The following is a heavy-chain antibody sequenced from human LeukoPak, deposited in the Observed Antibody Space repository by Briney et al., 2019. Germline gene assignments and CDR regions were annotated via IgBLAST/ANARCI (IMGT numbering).Heavy chain of an antibody. J-gene: IGHJ4*02. CDR2: INPSGGST. CDR3: ARGGDSSGWYQWGDDY. V-gene: IGHV1-46*01. CDR1: GYTFTSYY. D-gene: IGHD6-19*01. Sequence: GASVKVSCKASGYTFTSYYMHWVRQAPGQGLEWMGIINPSGGSTSYAQKSKGRVTMTRDTSTSTVYMELSSLRSEDTAVYYCARGGDSSGWYQWGDDYWGQGTLVTVSS.